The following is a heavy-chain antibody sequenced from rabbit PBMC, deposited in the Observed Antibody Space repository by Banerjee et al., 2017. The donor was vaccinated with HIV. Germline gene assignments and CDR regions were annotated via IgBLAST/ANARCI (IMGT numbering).Heavy chain of an antibody. CDR3: ARDLAGAIGWNFNL. CDR1: GFSFSNKYV. D-gene: IGHD4-1*01. CDR2: INTSSGST. Sequence: QEQLEESGGDLVKPEGSLTITCTASGFSFSNKYVMCWVRQAPGKGLEWIACINTSSGSTVYASWAKGRFTVSRTSSTTVALQMTSLTAADTVTYFCARDLAGAIGWNFNLWGPGTLVTVS. J-gene: IGHJ4*01. V-gene: IGHV1S45*01.